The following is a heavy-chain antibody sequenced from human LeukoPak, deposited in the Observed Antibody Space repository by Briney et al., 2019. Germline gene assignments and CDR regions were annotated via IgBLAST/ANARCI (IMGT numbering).Heavy chain of an antibody. J-gene: IGHJ4*02. D-gene: IGHD5-12*01. CDR1: GGSISSYY. Sequence: SETLSLTCTISGGSISSYYWSWIRQPPGKGLEWIGYIYYSGSTNYNPSLKSRVTISVDTSKNQFSLKLSSVTAADTAVYYCARLQVDRGYYFDYWGQGTLVTVSS. CDR3: ARLQVDRGYYFDY. CDR2: IYYSGST. V-gene: IGHV4-59*08.